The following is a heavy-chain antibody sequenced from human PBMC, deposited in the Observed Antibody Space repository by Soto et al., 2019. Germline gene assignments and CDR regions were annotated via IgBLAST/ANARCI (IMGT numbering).Heavy chain of an antibody. Sequence: QVQLVQSGAEVKKPGSSVRVSCKASGGSFRSYAVNWVRQAPGQGLECLGGIIPTFGTPNYAQKFQGRVSITADESTSTVYMDLISLTSEDTAVYYCAYSANHRYFFDSWGQGTLVTVSS. J-gene: IGHJ5*01. CDR1: GGSFRSYA. CDR3: AYSANHRYFFDS. CDR2: IIPTFGTP. V-gene: IGHV1-69*12. D-gene: IGHD5-18*01.